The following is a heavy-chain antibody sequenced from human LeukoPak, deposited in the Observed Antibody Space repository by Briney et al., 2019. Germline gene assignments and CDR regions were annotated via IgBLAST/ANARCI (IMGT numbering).Heavy chain of an antibody. J-gene: IGHJ2*01. Sequence: PSETLSLTCSVSGGSINGYSWGWVRQPPGEGLECIGYMFDRGSPNHHPSFQNRVTTSVDTSKNEFSLRLTSVTAADTAVYYCARRIQLWSYWHFDLWGRGTLVTVSS. CDR2: MFDRGSP. CDR1: GGSINGYS. V-gene: IGHV4-4*09. CDR3: ARRIQLWSYWHFDL. D-gene: IGHD5-18*01.